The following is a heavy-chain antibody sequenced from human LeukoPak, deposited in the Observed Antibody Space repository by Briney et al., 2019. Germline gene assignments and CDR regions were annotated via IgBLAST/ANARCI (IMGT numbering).Heavy chain of an antibody. V-gene: IGHV3-7*04. CDR2: IKQDGSEA. J-gene: IGHJ4*02. Sequence: GGSLRLSCAASGFTFSNHWMSWVRQAPGKGLEWVANIKQDGSEAYDGDSVRGRFTISRDNAKNSLYLQMNSLRAEDAAVYYCARVEWMGRMDYWGQGTLITVSS. D-gene: IGHD3-3*01. CDR3: ARVEWMGRMDY. CDR1: GFTFSNHW.